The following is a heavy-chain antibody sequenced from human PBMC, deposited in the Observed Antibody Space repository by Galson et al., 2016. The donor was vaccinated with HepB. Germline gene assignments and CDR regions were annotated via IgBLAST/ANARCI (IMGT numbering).Heavy chain of an antibody. V-gene: IGHV3-33*01. D-gene: IGHD2-15*01. Sequence: SLRLSCAASGFTFSSYGMHWVRQAPGKGLEWVAVIWYDGSNKYYADSVKGRFTISRDNSKNTLYLQVNSLRAEDTAVYYCARDGRYCSGGSCQTNDWFDPGGQGTLLTVSS. CDR3: ARDGRYCSGGSCQTNDWFDP. CDR1: GFTFSSYG. J-gene: IGHJ5*02. CDR2: IWYDGSNK.